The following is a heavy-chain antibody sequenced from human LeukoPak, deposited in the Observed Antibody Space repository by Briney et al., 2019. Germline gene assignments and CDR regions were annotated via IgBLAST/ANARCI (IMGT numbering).Heavy chain of an antibody. V-gene: IGHV4-59*08. Sequence: SETLSLTCTVSGDSINAYYWGWIRQPPGKGLEWIGYIYFSGTTKYNPSLESRVTISVDTSKNQFSLKLSSVTAADTTVYYCARRRAEGGSNGHYNWFDPWGQGILVTVSS. J-gene: IGHJ5*02. CDR3: ARRRAEGGSNGHYNWFDP. D-gene: IGHD6-13*01. CDR2: IYFSGTT. CDR1: GDSINAYY.